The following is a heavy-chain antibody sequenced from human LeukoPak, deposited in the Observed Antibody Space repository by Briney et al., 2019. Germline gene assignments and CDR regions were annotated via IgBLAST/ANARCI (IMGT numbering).Heavy chain of an antibody. J-gene: IGHJ4*02. V-gene: IGHV3-7*04. CDR2: INQDESEE. D-gene: IGHD4-11*01. CDR1: GFTFSSYW. Sequence: GGSLRLSCAASGFTFSSYWMSWVRQAPGKGLEGVANINQDESEENFVDSVKGRFSISRDNAKRSLYLQMNSLRAEDTAMYYCARDRGYSTFDFWGQGTLVTVSS. CDR3: ARDRGYSTFDF.